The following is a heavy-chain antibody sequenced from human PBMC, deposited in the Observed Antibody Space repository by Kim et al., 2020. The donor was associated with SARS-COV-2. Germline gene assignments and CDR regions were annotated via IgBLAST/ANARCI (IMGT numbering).Heavy chain of an antibody. Sequence: GGSLRLSCAASGLTFSNYAMSWVRQAPGKGLEGVSAISVSGGSTDYAGSVKGRFTISRDNSKNTLYLQMNSQRAEDTAVYYCVKDRRITLFEVVIGHYYYYGMDVWGKGTTVTVSS. CDR1: GLTFSNYA. J-gene: IGHJ6*04. CDR2: ISVSGGST. V-gene: IGHV3-23*01. D-gene: IGHD3-3*01. CDR3: VKDRRITLFEVVIGHYYYYGMDV.